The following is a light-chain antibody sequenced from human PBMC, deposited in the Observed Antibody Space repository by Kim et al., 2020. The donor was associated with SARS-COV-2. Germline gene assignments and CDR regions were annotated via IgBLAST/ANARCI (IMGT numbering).Light chain of an antibody. V-gene: IGKV1-39*01. CDR3: QQSYSNPVT. CDR2: AAS. Sequence: DIQMTQSPSSLSASVGDRVTITCRASQSISSYLNWYQQKPGKAPKLLIYAASSLQSGVPSRFSGSGSGTDFTLTISSLQPEDFATYYCQQSYSNPVTFGQGTKVDIK. CDR1: QSISSY. J-gene: IGKJ1*01.